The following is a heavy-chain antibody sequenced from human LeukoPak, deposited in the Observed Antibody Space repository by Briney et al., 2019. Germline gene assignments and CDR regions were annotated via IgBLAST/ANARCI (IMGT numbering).Heavy chain of an antibody. D-gene: IGHD6-19*01. CDR2: IYYSGST. CDR3: AREAYSSGWPYFDY. Sequence: SETLSLTCTVSGGSMSSGDYYWSWIRQPPGKGLEWIGYIYYSGSTYYNPSLKSRLTISVDTSKNQFSLKLSSVTAADTAVYYCAREAYSSGWPYFDYWGQGTLVTVSS. J-gene: IGHJ4*02. CDR1: GGSMSSGDYY. V-gene: IGHV4-30-4*01.